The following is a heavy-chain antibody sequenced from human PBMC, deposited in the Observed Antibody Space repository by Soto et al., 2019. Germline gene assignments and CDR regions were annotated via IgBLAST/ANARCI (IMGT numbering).Heavy chain of an antibody. CDR3: ARGYCSGGSCYLSFDY. V-gene: IGHV4-59*08. D-gene: IGHD2-15*01. J-gene: IGHJ4*02. Sequence: SETLSLTCTVSGGSISSYYWSWIRQPPGKGLEWIGYIYYSGSTNYNPSLKSRVTISVDTSKNQFSLKLSPVTAADTAVYYCARGYCSGGSCYLSFDYWGQGTLVTVSS. CDR1: GGSISSYY. CDR2: IYYSGST.